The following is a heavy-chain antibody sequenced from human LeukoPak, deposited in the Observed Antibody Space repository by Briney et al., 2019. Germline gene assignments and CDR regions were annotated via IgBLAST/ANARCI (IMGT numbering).Heavy chain of an antibody. J-gene: IGHJ4*02. CDR1: GFIFENSW. D-gene: IGHD3-3*01. CDR3: TRDLQGSRYYTVYD. V-gene: IGHV3-7*01. Sequence: PGGSLRLSCAASGFIFENSWMSWVRQAPGKGLEWVATIKLDASVGFYVDSMRGRFTISRDNTNNLLYLLVTSLRAEDTAVYYCTRDLQGSRYYTVYDWGQGALVIVSS. CDR2: IKLDASVG.